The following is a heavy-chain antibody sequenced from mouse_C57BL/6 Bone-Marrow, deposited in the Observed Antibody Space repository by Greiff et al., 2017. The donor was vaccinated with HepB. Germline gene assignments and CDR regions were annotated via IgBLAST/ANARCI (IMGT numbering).Heavy chain of an antibody. CDR3: TRGGTVVARYFDV. D-gene: IGHD1-1*01. V-gene: IGHV5-9-1*02. Sequence: EVQGVESGEGLVKPGGSLKLSCAASGFTFSSYAMSWVRQTPEKRLEWVAYISSGGDYIYYADTVKGRFTISRDNARNTLYLQMSSLKSEDTAMYYCTRGGTVVARYFDVWGTGTTVTVSS. J-gene: IGHJ1*03. CDR2: ISSGGDYI. CDR1: GFTFSSYA.